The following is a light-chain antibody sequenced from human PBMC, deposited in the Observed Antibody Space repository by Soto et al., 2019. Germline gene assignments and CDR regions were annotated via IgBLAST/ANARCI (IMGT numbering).Light chain of an antibody. J-gene: IGKJ5*01. CDR2: DAS. Sequence: EIVLTQSAATLSSSAGERATLSCRASQSVSSYLAWYQQRHVQAPRLLIYDASNRATGVPARFSGSGSGTDFTLTISSLETEDFAVYYCQQRSSWPPTFGQGTRLEIK. CDR1: QSVSSY. CDR3: QQRSSWPPT. V-gene: IGKV3-11*01.